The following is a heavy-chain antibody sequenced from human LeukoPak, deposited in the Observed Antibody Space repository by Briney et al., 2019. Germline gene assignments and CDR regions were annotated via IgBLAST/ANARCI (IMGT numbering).Heavy chain of an antibody. V-gene: IGHV3-30-3*01. Sequence: GRSLRLSCAASGFNFSSYAMHWVRQAPGKGLEWVAVISYDGSNKYYADSVKGRFTISRDNSKNTLYLQMNSLRAEDTAVYYCARMTVGFWSGSFDYWGQGTLVTVSS. CDR2: ISYDGSNK. CDR3: ARMTVGFWSGSFDY. J-gene: IGHJ4*02. D-gene: IGHD3-3*01. CDR1: GFNFSSYA.